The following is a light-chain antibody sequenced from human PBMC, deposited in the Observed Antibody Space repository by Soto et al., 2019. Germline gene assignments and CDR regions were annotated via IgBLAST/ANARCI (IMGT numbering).Light chain of an antibody. J-gene: IGKJ4*02. Sequence: AIRMTQSPSSFSASTGDRVTITCRASQGISSYLAWYQQKPGKAPKLLIYAASTLQSGVPSRFSGSGSGTEFTLTLSCLQSEDFATYYCQQYYSYPRSFGGGTKVEIK. CDR2: AAS. V-gene: IGKV1-8*01. CDR3: QQYYSYPRS. CDR1: QGISSY.